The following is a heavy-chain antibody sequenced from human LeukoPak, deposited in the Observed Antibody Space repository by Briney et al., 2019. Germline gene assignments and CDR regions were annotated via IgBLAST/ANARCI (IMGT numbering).Heavy chain of an antibody. D-gene: IGHD3-22*01. Sequence: PSETLSLTCTVSGGSISSGDYYWSWIRQPPGKALKWIGYIYYSGSTYYNPSLKSRATISVDTSKNQFSLKLTSVTAADTAVYYCARPYYYDSRIDPWGQGTLVTVSS. CDR3: ARPYYYDSRIDP. J-gene: IGHJ5*02. V-gene: IGHV4-30-4*01. CDR1: GGSISSGDYY. CDR2: IYYSGST.